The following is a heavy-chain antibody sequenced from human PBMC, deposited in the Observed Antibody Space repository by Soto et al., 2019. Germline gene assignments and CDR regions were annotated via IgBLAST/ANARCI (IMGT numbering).Heavy chain of an antibody. Sequence: GGSHRLSSTASGFTFLSYAMSWVRQATGKGLEWVSGISRSGDSTYYADSVKGRFTISRDNSKDTLYLQMNSLSADDTAIYYCAKPLWFGEASRPFDYWGQGTLVTVSS. CDR1: GFTFLSYA. D-gene: IGHD3-10*01. CDR2: ISRSGDST. V-gene: IGHV3-23*01. CDR3: AKPLWFGEASRPFDY. J-gene: IGHJ4*02.